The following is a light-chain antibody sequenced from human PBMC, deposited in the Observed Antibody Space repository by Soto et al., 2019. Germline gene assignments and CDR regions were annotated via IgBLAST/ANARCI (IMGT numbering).Light chain of an antibody. CDR1: QTGSRH. J-gene: IGKJ5*01. Sequence: AMTQSPANLSVSPGEGGTLXCRASQTGSRHFFCYQQRTGEAPRHLIYDISNRDTGVPARFSGSGCETEFILTIRSLQSEDFAVYVCQQYNNWPSFGQGTRLEI. V-gene: IGKV3-15*01. CDR2: DIS. CDR3: QQYNNWPS.